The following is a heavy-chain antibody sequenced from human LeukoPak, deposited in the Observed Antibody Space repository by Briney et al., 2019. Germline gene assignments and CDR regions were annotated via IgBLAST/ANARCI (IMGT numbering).Heavy chain of an antibody. CDR1: GFTFSSYW. J-gene: IGHJ4*02. D-gene: IGHD3-16*02. Sequence: GGSLRLSCAASGFTFSSYWTHWVRQAPGKGLVWVSRINSDGSSTSYADSVKGRFTISRDNAKNTLYLQMNSLRAKDTAVYYCARTSYVWGSYRYSSLVDYRGQGTLVTVPS. CDR2: INSDGSST. CDR3: ARTSYVWGSYRYSSLVDY. V-gene: IGHV3-74*01.